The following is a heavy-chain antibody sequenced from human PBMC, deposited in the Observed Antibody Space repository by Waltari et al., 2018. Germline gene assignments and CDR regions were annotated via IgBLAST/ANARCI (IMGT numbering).Heavy chain of an antibody. CDR1: GYSFSIYW. D-gene: IGHD3-22*01. Sequence: EVQLVQSGAEVKKPGESLKISCKGSGYSFSIYWIGWVRQMPGKGLESMGIIYPGDAATRYIPSFQGPDSSSSDKTISTAYLQWSSLEASDTAMYYCARLSSGSRRPFDIWGQGTMVTVSS. J-gene: IGHJ3*02. V-gene: IGHV5-51*03. CDR3: ARLSSGSRRPFDI. CDR2: IYPGDAAT.